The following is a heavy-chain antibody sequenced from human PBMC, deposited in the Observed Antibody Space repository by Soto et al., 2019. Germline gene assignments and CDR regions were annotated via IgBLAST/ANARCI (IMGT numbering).Heavy chain of an antibody. CDR1: AFTFSSNA. CDR3: AKLPYYDFWSGTDY. J-gene: IGHJ4*02. CDR2: ISGSGGST. V-gene: IGHV3-23*01. D-gene: IGHD3-3*01. Sequence: GGSLRLSCPASAFTFSSNAMSWVRQAPGKGLEWVSAISGSGGSTDDADSVKGRFTISRDNSKNTLYLQMNSLRAEDTAVYYCAKLPYYDFWSGTDYWGQGTLVTVSS.